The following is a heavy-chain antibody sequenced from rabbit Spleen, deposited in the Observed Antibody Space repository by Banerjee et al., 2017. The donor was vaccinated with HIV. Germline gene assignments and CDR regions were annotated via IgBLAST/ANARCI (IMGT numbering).Heavy chain of an antibody. CDR1: GFSFSVSDW. Sequence: QSLEESGGDLVKPGASLTLTCTASGFSFSVSDWIYWVRQAPGKGLEWIGYIDPVFGTTYYASWAKGRFTISKASSTTVTLQMTSLTDADTATYFCARKTSINDDFGLDLWGQGTLVTVS. CDR2: IDPVFGTT. V-gene: IGHV1S40*01. J-gene: IGHJ3*01. CDR3: ARKTSINDDFGLDL. D-gene: IGHD1-1*01.